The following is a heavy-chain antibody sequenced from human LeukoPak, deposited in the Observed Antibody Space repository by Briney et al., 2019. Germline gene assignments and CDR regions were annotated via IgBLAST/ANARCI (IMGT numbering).Heavy chain of an antibody. Sequence: PSETLSLTCAVYGGSFSGYYWSWIRQPPGKGLEWIGEINHSGSTNYNPSLKSRVTISVDTSKNQISLKLSSVTAADTAVYYCARVSSSWYQDWYFDRWGRGTLVTVSS. CDR2: INHSGST. CDR1: GGSFSGYY. D-gene: IGHD6-13*01. CDR3: ARVSSSWYQDWYFDR. J-gene: IGHJ2*01. V-gene: IGHV4-34*01.